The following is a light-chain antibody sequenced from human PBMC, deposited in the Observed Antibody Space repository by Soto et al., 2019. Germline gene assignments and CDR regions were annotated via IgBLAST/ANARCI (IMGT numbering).Light chain of an antibody. CDR2: DAS. CDR1: QSVSSY. CDR3: QQYSNWPPIT. V-gene: IGKV3D-15*01. Sequence: EIVMTQSPATLSVSPGERATLSCRASQSVSSYLAWYQQKPGQAPRLLIYDASNRATGIPARFSGSGSGTEFTLTISSLQYEDFAVYYCQQYSNWPPITFGQGTRLEIK. J-gene: IGKJ5*01.